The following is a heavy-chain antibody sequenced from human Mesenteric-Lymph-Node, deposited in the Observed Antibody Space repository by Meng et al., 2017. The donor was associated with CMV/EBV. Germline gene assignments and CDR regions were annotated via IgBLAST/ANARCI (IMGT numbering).Heavy chain of an antibody. Sequence: SLKISCAASGFIFDDYAMHWVRQAPGKGLEWVSGINWNSGSIVYADSVKGRFTISRDNAKNSLYLQMNSLRAEDTAVYYCAKVVSYGSGSPFDPWGQGTLVTVSS. J-gene: IGHJ5*02. CDR2: INWNSGSI. V-gene: IGHV3-9*01. D-gene: IGHD3-10*01. CDR3: AKVVSYGSGSPFDP. CDR1: GFIFDDYA.